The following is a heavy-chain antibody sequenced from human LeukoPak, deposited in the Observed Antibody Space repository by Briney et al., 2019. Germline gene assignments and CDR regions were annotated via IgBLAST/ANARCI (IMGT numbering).Heavy chain of an antibody. CDR1: GFTVSSNH. D-gene: IGHD6-19*01. CDR3: ARDLRQAGWVFDY. J-gene: IGHJ4*02. Sequence: GGSLRLSCAASGFTVSSNHMSWVRQAPGKGLEWVSVIYSGGSTYYADSVKGRFTISRDNSKNTLYLQMNSLRAEDTAVYYCARDLRQAGWVFDYWGQGTLVTVSS. V-gene: IGHV3-53*01. CDR2: IYSGGST.